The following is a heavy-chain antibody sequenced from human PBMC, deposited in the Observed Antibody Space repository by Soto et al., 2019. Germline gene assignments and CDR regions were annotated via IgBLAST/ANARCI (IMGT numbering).Heavy chain of an antibody. J-gene: IGHJ4*02. CDR1: GFTFSSYS. CDR2: FRSGGDDDTT. D-gene: IGHD3-10*01. CDR3: EKKVNSGSGSQFFDY. Sequence: GGSLRLSWAASGFTFSSYSMSWVRQAPGKGLEWVSGFRSGGDDDTTYYADSVRGRFTISRDNSKNTLFLQMNSLRAEDTAIYYCEKKVNSGSGSQFFDYWGQGTLVTVSS. V-gene: IGHV3-23*01.